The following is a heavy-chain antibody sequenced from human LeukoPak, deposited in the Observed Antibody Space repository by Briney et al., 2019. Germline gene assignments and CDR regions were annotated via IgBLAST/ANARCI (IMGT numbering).Heavy chain of an antibody. V-gene: IGHV3-7*01. CDR2: IKQDGSEK. CDR1: GFTFSSYW. J-gene: IGHJ6*03. D-gene: IGHD6-13*01. CDR3: AARYSSSWYVPYYYMDV. Sequence: GGSLRLSCAASGFTFSSYWMSWARQAPGKGLEWVANIKQDGSEKYYVDSVKGRFTISRDNAKNSLYLQMNSLRAEDTAVYYCAARYSSSWYVPYYYMDVWGKGTTVTVSS.